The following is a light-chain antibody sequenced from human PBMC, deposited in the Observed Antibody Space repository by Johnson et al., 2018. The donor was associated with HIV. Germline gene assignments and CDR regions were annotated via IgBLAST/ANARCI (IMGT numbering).Light chain of an antibody. CDR1: SSNIGNNY. CDR3: GTWDNSLNVYV. Sequence: QSVLTQPPSVSAAPGQKVTISCSGSSSNIGNNYVSWYQQLPGTAPKLLIYENNKRPSGIPDRFSGSKSGASATLDITGLQTGDEADYYCGTWDNSLNVYVFGTGTKVNVL. CDR2: ENN. J-gene: IGLJ1*01. V-gene: IGLV1-51*02.